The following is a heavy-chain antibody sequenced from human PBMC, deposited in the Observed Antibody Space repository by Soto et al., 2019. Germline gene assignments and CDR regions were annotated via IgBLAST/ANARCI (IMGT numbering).Heavy chain of an antibody. CDR1: GYPFTSYD. CDR2: MNPNDGNI. J-gene: IGHJ3*02. CDR3: ARGGYCSGGSCYGALGAFDI. Sequence: ASGKVACKASGYPFTSYDINWVGQATGQGLEWMGWMNPNDGNIGYAQKFQGRVTMTRNTSISTAYMELSSLRSEDTAVYYCARGGYCSGGSCYGALGAFDIWGQGTMVTVSS. D-gene: IGHD2-15*01. V-gene: IGHV1-8*01.